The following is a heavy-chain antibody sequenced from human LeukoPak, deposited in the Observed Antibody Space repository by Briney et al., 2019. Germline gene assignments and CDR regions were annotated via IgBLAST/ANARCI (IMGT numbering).Heavy chain of an antibody. D-gene: IGHD3/OR15-3a*01. CDR1: GDSISSSSYY. Sequence: PSETLSLTCTVSGDSISSSSYYWGCLRQPPGKGREWNGYIFYSGSTYSNPSLKSRVTISVDTSKTQFSLKLSSVTAADTAVYYCARTGRGLYYYGMDVWGQGTTVTVSS. CDR3: ARTGRGLYYYGMDV. J-gene: IGHJ6*01. V-gene: IGHV4-39*01. CDR2: IFYSGST.